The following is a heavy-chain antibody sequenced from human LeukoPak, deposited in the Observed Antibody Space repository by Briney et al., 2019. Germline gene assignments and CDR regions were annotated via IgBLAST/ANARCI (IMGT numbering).Heavy chain of an antibody. CDR2: FSHRGST. CDR1: GGSLSGYY. CDR3: VTEQLGDDNFDY. D-gene: IGHD3-10*01. Sequence: SETLSLTCAVYGGSLSGYYWSWIRQPPGKGLEWIGEFSHRGSTNYNPSLKGRVIISVDTSKNQFSLKLNSVTAADTAVYYCVTEQLGDDNFDYWGQGTLVTVSS. V-gene: IGHV4-34*01. J-gene: IGHJ4*02.